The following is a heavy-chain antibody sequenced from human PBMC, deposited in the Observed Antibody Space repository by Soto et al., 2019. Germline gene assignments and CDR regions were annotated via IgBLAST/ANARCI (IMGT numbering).Heavy chain of an antibody. V-gene: IGHV3-74*01. J-gene: IGHJ3*02. CDR1: GFTFSSYW. CDR3: ARVPSGDYRAFDI. Sequence: GGSLRLSCAASGFTFSSYWMHWVRQAPGKGLVWVSRINSDGSSTSYADSVKGRFTISRDNAKNTLYLQMNSLRAEDTAVYYCARVPSGDYRAFDIWGQGTMVTVSS. D-gene: IGHD4-17*01. CDR2: INSDGSST.